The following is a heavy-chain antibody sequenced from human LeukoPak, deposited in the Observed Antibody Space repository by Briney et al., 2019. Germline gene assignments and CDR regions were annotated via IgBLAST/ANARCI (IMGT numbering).Heavy chain of an antibody. Sequence: GGSLRLSCAASGFTFSSYWMHWVRKAPGKGLVWVSRIDSDGSSTSYADSVKGRFTISRDNAKNMLYLQMNSLRAEDTAVYYCVRVSKATTDYWGQGTLVTVSS. CDR2: IDSDGSST. D-gene: IGHD5-24*01. J-gene: IGHJ4*02. V-gene: IGHV3-74*01. CDR1: GFTFSSYW. CDR3: VRVSKATTDY.